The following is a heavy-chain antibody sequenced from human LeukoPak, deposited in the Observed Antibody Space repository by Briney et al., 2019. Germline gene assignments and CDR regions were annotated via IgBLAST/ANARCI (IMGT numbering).Heavy chain of an antibody. CDR3: ARDPEGVYGDYYFDY. J-gene: IGHJ4*02. CDR2: ISNSSYI. CDR1: GFTFSSYS. Sequence: GGSLRLSCAASGFTFSSYSMNWVRQAPGKGLEWVSSISNSSYIYYADSVKGRFTISRDNAKNSLYLQMNSLRAEDTAVYYCARDPEGVYGDYYFDYWGQGTLVTVPS. V-gene: IGHV3-21*01. D-gene: IGHD4-17*01.